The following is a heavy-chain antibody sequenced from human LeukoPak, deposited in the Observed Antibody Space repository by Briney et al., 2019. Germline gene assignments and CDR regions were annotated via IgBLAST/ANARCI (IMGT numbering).Heavy chain of an antibody. J-gene: IGHJ3*02. CDR2: IYTSGST. D-gene: IGHD6-19*01. CDR1: GGSISSGSYY. V-gene: IGHV4-61*02. CDR3: AASSGWYNDAFGI. Sequence: NPSQTLSLTCTVSGGSISSGSYYWSWIRQPAGKGLEWIGRIYTSGSTNYNPSLKSRVTISVDTSKNQFSLKLSSVTAADTAVYYCAASSGWYNDAFGIWGQGTMVTVSS.